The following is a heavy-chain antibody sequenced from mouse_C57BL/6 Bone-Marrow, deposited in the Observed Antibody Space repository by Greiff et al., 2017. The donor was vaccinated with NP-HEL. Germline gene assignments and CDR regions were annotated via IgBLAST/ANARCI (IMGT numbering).Heavy chain of an antibody. V-gene: IGHV1-81*01. CDR2: IYPRSGNT. CDR1: GYTFTSYG. D-gene: IGHD3-1*01. CDR3: ASSADPYYAMDY. Sequence: VKLMESGAELARPGASVKLSCKASGYTFTSYGISWVKQRTGQGLEWIGEIYPRSGNTYYNEKFKGKATLTADKSSSTAYMELRSLTSEDSAVYFCASSADPYYAMDYWGQGTSVTVSS. J-gene: IGHJ4*01.